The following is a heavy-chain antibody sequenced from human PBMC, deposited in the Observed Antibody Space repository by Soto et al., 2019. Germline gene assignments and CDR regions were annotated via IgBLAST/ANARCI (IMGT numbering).Heavy chain of an antibody. CDR1: GFSFSSYW. J-gene: IGHJ4*02. CDR2: IKEDGSEK. CDR3: AREEGSGWYRNDY. D-gene: IGHD6-19*01. V-gene: IGHV3-7*05. Sequence: PGGSLRLSCAASGFSFSSYWMSWVRQAPGKGLEWVANIKEDGSEKYYVDSVKGRFTISRDNAENSLYLQMNSLRAEDTAIYYCAREEGSGWYRNDYWGQGTLVTVSS.